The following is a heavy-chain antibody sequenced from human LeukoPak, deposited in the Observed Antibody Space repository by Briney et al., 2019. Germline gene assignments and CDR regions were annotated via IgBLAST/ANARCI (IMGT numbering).Heavy chain of an antibody. J-gene: IGHJ4*02. CDR1: GFTFSSYS. CDR2: IGAAGSAI. D-gene: IGHD2-2*01. V-gene: IGHV3-48*01. CDR3: ARDSSTYAGPPDY. Sequence: GGSLRLSCAASGFTFSSYSMNWVRQAPGKGLEWVSYIGAAGSAIYYADSVKGRFTISRDNAKNSLFLQMNSLRAEDTAVYYCARDSSTYAGPPDYWGQGTLVTVSS.